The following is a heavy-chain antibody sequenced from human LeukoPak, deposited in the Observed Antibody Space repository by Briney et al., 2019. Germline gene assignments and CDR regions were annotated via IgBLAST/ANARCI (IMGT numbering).Heavy chain of an antibody. D-gene: IGHD6-19*01. Sequence: GGSLRLSCAASGFTFSSYAMHWVRQAPGKGLEWVAVISYDGSNKYYADSVKGRFTISRDNSKNTLYLQMNSLRAEDTAVYYCAKEGQWLPYFDYWGQGTLVTVSS. CDR3: AKEGQWLPYFDY. J-gene: IGHJ4*02. CDR1: GFTFSSYA. CDR2: ISYDGSNK. V-gene: IGHV3-30*04.